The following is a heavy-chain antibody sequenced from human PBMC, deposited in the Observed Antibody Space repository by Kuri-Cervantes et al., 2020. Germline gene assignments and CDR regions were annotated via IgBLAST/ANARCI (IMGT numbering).Heavy chain of an antibody. Sequence: GGSLRLSCAASGFTFSSYWMSWVRQAPGKGLEWVANIKQDGSEKYYVDSVKGRFTISRDNAKNSLYLQMNSLRAEDTALYYCAKDPSRFGELSPWFDPWGQGTLVTVSS. CDR2: IKQDGSEK. V-gene: IGHV3-7*03. CDR3: AKDPSRFGELSPWFDP. J-gene: IGHJ5*02. D-gene: IGHD3-10*01. CDR1: GFTFSSYW.